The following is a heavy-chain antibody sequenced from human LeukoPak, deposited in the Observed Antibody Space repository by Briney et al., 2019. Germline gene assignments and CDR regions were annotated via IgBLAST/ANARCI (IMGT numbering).Heavy chain of an antibody. CDR1: GGSISSGGYY. CDR2: IYYSGST. J-gene: IGHJ6*02. CDR3: ARDRNDFWSGSGYYYYGMDV. V-gene: IGHV4-31*03. Sequence: SETLSLTCTVSGGSISSGGYYWSWICQHPGKGLEWIGYIYYSGSTYYNPSLKSRVTISVDTSKNQFSLKLSSVTAADTAVYYCARDRNDFWSGSGYYYYGMDVWGQGTTVTVSS. D-gene: IGHD3-3*01.